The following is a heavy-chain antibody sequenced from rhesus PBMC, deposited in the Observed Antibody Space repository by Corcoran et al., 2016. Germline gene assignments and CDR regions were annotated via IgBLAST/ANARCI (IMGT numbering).Heavy chain of an antibody. CDR3: ERGDHLFDY. V-gene: IGHV1-138*01. D-gene: IGHD1-44*02. CDR2: INPKTGVT. Sequence: QVQLVQSGAEVKKPGSSVKVSCQASGYTFTDPYIHWVRPAPGQGLEWVGEINPKTGVTKYAQRFQGRVTVTSDTSTSTAYMELNSLRSEDTAIYYCERGDHLFDYWGQGVLVTVSS. J-gene: IGHJ4*01. CDR1: GYTFTDPY.